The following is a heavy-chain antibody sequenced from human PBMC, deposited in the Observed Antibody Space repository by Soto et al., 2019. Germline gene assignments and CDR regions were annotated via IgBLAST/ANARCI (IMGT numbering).Heavy chain of an antibody. Sequence: QLQLVESGGGVVQPGTSLRLSCEASGFTFSRYGMTWVRQAPGKGLEWVALIWFDGSNEYYKDSVKGRFTISRDNSKNKLYLKMNRLRDEYAAVYYCVRQTGTTNYYGMDVWGQGTTVIVSS. CDR1: GFTFSRYG. J-gene: IGHJ6*02. V-gene: IGHV3-33*01. CDR2: IWFDGSNE. CDR3: VRQTGTTNYYGMDV. D-gene: IGHD1-7*01.